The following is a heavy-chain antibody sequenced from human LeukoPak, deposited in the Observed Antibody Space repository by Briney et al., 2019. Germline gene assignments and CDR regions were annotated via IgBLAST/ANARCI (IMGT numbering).Heavy chain of an antibody. Sequence: PPQTLSLTCTVSGGSISSGSYYWSWIRQPAGKGLEWIGRIYTSGSTNYNPSLKSRVTISVDTSKNQFSLKLSSVTAADTAVYYCARTLYYYDSSGSQLRNWFDPWGQGTLVTVSS. CDR1: GGSISSGSYY. CDR3: ARTLYYYDSSGSQLRNWFDP. J-gene: IGHJ5*02. CDR2: IYTSGST. D-gene: IGHD3-22*01. V-gene: IGHV4-61*02.